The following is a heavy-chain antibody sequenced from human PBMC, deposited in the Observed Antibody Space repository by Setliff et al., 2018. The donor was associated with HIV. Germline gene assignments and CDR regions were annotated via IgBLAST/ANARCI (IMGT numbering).Heavy chain of an antibody. Sequence: ASVKVSCKVSGYTLTEVSIHWVRQAPGKGLEWMGYFDPEDGETVHAQKFQGRATMTEDTSTDTAYMELSGLRSEDTAVYYCARGATYYYDSSGYYSLLADAFDIWGQGTMVTVS. V-gene: IGHV1-24*01. CDR2: FDPEDGET. D-gene: IGHD3-22*01. CDR3: ARGATYYYDSSGYYSLLADAFDI. J-gene: IGHJ3*02. CDR1: GYTLTEVS.